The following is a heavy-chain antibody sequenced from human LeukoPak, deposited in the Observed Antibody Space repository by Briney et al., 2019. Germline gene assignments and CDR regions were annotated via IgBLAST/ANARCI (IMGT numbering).Heavy chain of an antibody. Sequence: GGSLRLSCAASGFTFSSYWMSWVRQAPGKGLEWVANIKQDGSEKYYVDSVRGRFTISRDNAKNSLYLQMNGLRAEDTAVYYCARDRESLDYVWGSYRFFDYWGQGTLVTVSS. J-gene: IGHJ4*02. CDR1: GFTFSSYW. CDR2: IKQDGSEK. D-gene: IGHD3-16*02. CDR3: ARDRESLDYVWGSYRFFDY. V-gene: IGHV3-7*03.